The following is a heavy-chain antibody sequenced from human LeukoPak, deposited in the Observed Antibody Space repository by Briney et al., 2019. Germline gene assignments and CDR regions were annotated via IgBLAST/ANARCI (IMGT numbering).Heavy chain of an antibody. CDR3: TRPAVGAVAGRDV. V-gene: IGHV3-73*01. CDR1: GFTFSGSA. D-gene: IGHD6-19*01. J-gene: IGHJ6*04. Sequence: GGSLGLSCAASGFTFSGSAMHWVRQASGKGLEWVGRIRSKANSYATAYAASVKGRFTISRDDSKNTAYLQMNSLKTEDTAVYYCTRPAVGAVAGRDVWGKGTTVTVSS. CDR2: IRSKANSYAT.